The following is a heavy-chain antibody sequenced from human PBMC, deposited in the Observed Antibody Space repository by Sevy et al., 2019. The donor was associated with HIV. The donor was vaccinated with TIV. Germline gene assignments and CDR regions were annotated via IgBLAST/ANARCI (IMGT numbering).Heavy chain of an antibody. Sequence: GESLKISCAASGFTFSSYAMSWVRQAPGKGLEWVSAISGSGGSTYYADSVKGRFTISRDNSKNTLYLQMNSLRAEDTAVYYCAKGRGQVATINFDYWGQGTLVTVSS. CDR1: GFTFSSYA. CDR3: AKGRGQVATINFDY. V-gene: IGHV3-23*01. D-gene: IGHD5-12*01. CDR2: ISGSGGST. J-gene: IGHJ4*02.